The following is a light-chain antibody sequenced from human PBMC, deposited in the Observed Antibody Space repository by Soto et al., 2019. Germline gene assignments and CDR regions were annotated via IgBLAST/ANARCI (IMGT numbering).Light chain of an antibody. CDR2: GAS. J-gene: IGKJ4*01. CDR1: QSLTSY. V-gene: IGKV3-15*01. CDR3: QPYYSWPLT. Sequence: EIVMTQSPATLSVSPGERAALSCRASQSLTSYLAWFQQKPGQAPSLLIYGASTRATGIPDRFSGSGSGTEFTLTINSLQSEDFAVYFCQPYYSWPLTFGGGTKVEIK.